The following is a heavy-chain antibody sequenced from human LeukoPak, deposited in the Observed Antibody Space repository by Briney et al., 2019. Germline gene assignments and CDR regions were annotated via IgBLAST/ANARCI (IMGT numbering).Heavy chain of an antibody. Sequence: SETLSLTCTVSGGSISSGGCYWSWIRQPPGKGLEWIGYIYHSGSTYYNPSLKSRVTISVDRSKNQFSLKLSSVTAADTAVYYCARGGDGDIVVVPAAPSYYYYYYMDVWGKGTTVTVSS. V-gene: IGHV4-30-2*01. CDR1: GGSISSGGCY. J-gene: IGHJ6*03. CDR2: IYHSGST. D-gene: IGHD2-2*01. CDR3: ARGGDGDIVVVPAAPSYYYYYYMDV.